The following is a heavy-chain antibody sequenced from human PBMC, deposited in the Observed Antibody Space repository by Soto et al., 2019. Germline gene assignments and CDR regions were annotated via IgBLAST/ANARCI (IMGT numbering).Heavy chain of an antibody. V-gene: IGHV1-18*01. CDR2: ISAYNGNT. CDR1: GYTFTSYG. J-gene: IGHJ6*02. CDR3: AAESTKGYYYYGMDV. Sequence: ASVKVSCKASGYTFTSYGISWVRQAPGQGLEWMGWISAYNGNTNYAQKFQGRVTMTRDTSTSTAYMELSSLRSEDTAVYYCAAESTKGYYYYGMDVWGQGTTVTVSS.